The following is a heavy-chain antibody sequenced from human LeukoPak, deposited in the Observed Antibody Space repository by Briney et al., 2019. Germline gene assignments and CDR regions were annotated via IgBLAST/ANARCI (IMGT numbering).Heavy chain of an antibody. J-gene: IGHJ6*02. D-gene: IGHD1-14*01. CDR3: ARDYAGTNYYGMDV. V-gene: IGHV1-18*01. Sequence: ASVKVSCKASGYTFTSYGISWVRQAPGQGLEWMGWISAYNGNTDYAQKLQGRVTMTTETSPSTAYMELRSLRSDDTAVYYCARDYAGTNYYGMDVWGQGTTVTVSS. CDR2: ISAYNGNT. CDR1: GYTFTSYG.